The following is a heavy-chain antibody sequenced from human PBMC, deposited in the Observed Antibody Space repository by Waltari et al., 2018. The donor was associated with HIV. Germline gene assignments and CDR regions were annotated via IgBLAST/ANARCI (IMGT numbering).Heavy chain of an antibody. J-gene: IGHJ4*02. CDR2: ISAYNGNT. V-gene: IGHV1-18*01. D-gene: IGHD3-3*01. CDR3: ARDDFWSGYYSFFDY. Sequence: QVQLVQSGAEVKKPGASVKVSYKASGYTFTSYVIRWVRQAPGQGLEWMGWISAYNGNTNYAQKLQGRVTMTTDTSTSTAYMELRSLRSDDTAVYYCARDDFWSGYYSFFDYWGQGTLVTVSS. CDR1: GYTFTSYV.